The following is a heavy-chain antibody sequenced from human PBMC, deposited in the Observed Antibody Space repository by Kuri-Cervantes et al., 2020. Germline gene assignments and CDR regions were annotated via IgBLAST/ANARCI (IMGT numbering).Heavy chain of an antibody. Sequence: ASVKVSCKASGYTFTSYAMRWVRQAPGQRLEWMGWINAGNGNTKYSQKFQGRVTMTRDTSTSTVYMELSSLRSEDTAVYYCARALGTGGWRDWGQGTLVTVSS. V-gene: IGHV1-3*01. J-gene: IGHJ4*02. CDR3: ARALGTGGWRD. CDR2: INAGNGNT. CDR1: GYTFTSYA. D-gene: IGHD7-27*01.